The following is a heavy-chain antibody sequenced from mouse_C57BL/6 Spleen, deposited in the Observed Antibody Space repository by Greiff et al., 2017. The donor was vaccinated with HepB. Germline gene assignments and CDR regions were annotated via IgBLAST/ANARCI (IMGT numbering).Heavy chain of an antibody. V-gene: IGHV3-6*01. D-gene: IGHD1-1*01. J-gene: IGHJ2*01. CDR1: GYSITSGYY. Sequence: EVQLQQSGPGLVKPSQSLSLTCSVTGYSITSGYYWNWIRQFPGNKLEWMGYISYDGSNNYNPSLKNRISITRDTSKNQVFLKLNSVTTEDTATYYCARDLYYGSSYDYFDYWGQGTTLTVSS. CDR3: ARDLYYGSSYDYFDY. CDR2: ISYDGSN.